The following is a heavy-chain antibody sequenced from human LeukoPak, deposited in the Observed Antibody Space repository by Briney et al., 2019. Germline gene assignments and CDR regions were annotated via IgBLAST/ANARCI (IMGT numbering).Heavy chain of an antibody. CDR2: IRYDGSHK. Sequence: GGSLRLSCAASGFTFSSYGMHWVRQAPGKGLEWVAFIRYDGSHKYYADSAKGRFTISRDNSKNTLYLQMNSLRAEDTAVYYCAKILGTWDYWGQGTLVTVSS. J-gene: IGHJ4*02. CDR3: AKILGTWDY. CDR1: GFTFSSYG. V-gene: IGHV3-30*02. D-gene: IGHD1-7*01.